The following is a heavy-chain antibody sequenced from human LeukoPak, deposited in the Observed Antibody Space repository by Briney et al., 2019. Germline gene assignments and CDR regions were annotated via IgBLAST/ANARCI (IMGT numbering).Heavy chain of an antibody. J-gene: IGHJ4*02. CDR1: GGSISSGSYY. V-gene: IGHV4-61*02. D-gene: IGHD1-26*01. CDR3: ARGRLPLSGSYYDYFDY. CDR2: IYTSGST. Sequence: SETLSLTCTVSGGSISSGSYYRSWIRQPAGKGLEWIGRIYTSGSTNYNPSLKSRVTISVDTSKNQFSLKLSSVTAADTAEYYCARGRLPLSGSYYDYFDYWGQGALVTVSS.